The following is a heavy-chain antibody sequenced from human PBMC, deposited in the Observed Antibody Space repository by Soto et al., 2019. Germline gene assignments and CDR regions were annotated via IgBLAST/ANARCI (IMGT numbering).Heavy chain of an antibody. CDR3: ARRRDGYNPYYFDY. CDR2: ISSSSSTI. V-gene: IGHV3-48*01. J-gene: IGHJ4*02. D-gene: IGHD5-12*01. CDR1: GFTFSSYS. Sequence: GGSLRLSCAASGFTFSSYSMNWVRQAPGKGLEWVSYISSSSSTIYYADSVKGRFTISRDNAKNSLYLQMNSLRAEDTAVYYCARRRDGYNPYYFDYWGQGTLVTVSS.